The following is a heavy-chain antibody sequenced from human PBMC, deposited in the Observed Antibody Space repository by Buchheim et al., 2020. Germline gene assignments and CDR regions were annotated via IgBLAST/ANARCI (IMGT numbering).Heavy chain of an antibody. CDR2: INTDGSRT. Sequence: EVQLVESGGGVVRPGGSLRLSCAASGFTFDDYGMSWVRQAPGKGLEWVSRINTDGSRTSYADSVKGRFTISRDNAKNTVYLQMNSLRAEDTAVYYCASPGTRDEYDFDYWGQGAL. D-gene: IGHD5-24*01. CDR1: GFTFDDYG. V-gene: IGHV3-20*04. CDR3: ASPGTRDEYDFDY. J-gene: IGHJ4*02.